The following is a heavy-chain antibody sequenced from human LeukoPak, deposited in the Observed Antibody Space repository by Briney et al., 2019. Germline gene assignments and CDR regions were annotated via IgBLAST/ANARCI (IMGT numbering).Heavy chain of an antibody. J-gene: IGHJ5*02. CDR2: INHSGST. D-gene: IGHD3-16*01. CDR1: GGSFSGYY. V-gene: IGHV4-34*01. CDR3: ARGRGRSFDP. Sequence: SETLSLTCAVYGGSFSGYYWSWIRQPPGKGLEWIGEINHSGSTNYNPSLKSRVTISVDTSKNQFSLKLSSVTAADTAVYYCARGRGRSFDPWGQGTLVTVSP.